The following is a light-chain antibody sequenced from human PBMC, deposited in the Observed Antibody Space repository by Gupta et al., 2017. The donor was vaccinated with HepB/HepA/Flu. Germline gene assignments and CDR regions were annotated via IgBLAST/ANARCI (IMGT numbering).Light chain of an antibody. J-gene: IGLJ2*01. V-gene: IGLV2-8*01. Sequence: QSALTPPPSASGSPGQSVTISCTGTSSDVGGYNYVSWYQQHPGKAPKLMIYEVSKRPSGVPDRFSGSKSGNTASLTVSGLQAEDEADYYCSSYAGSNNLVFGGGTKRTVL. CDR1: SSDVGGYNY. CDR3: SSYAGSNNLV. CDR2: EVS.